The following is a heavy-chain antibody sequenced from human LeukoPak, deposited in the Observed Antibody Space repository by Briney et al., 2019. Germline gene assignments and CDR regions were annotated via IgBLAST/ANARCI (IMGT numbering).Heavy chain of an antibody. D-gene: IGHD3-16*01. V-gene: IGHV3-9*01. CDR1: GFTFDDYA. CDR2: ISWNSGSI. Sequence: GRSLRLSCAASGFTFDDYAMHWVRQAPGKGLEWVSGISWNSGSIGYADSVQGRFTISRDNAKNSLYLQMNSLRAEDTALYYCAKDKGAGGSYFKNWGQGTLVTVSS. CDR3: AKDKGAGGSYFKN. J-gene: IGHJ4*02.